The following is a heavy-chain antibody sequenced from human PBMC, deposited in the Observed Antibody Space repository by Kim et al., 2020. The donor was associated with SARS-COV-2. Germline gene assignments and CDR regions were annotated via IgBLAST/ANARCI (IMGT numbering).Heavy chain of an antibody. CDR2: IIPILGIA. CDR1: GGTFSSYA. CDR3: ARSGNILTGYPFDY. D-gene: IGHD3-9*01. J-gene: IGHJ4*02. Sequence: SVKVSCKASGGTFSSYAISWVRQAPGQGLEWMGRIIPILGIANYAQKFQGRVTITADKSTSTAYMELSSLRSEDTAVYYCARSGNILTGYPFDYWGQGTLVTVSS. V-gene: IGHV1-69*04.